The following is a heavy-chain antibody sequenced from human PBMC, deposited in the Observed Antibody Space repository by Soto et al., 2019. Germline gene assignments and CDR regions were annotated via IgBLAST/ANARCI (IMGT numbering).Heavy chain of an antibody. CDR2: IYYSGST. V-gene: IGHV4-61*01. CDR1: GGSVSSGSYY. CDR3: ARGDILVVVAATLGWFDP. J-gene: IGHJ5*02. D-gene: IGHD2-15*01. Sequence: QVQLQESGPGLVKPSETLSLTCTVSGGSVSSGSYYWSWIRQPPGKGLEWIGYIYYSGSTNYNPSIKSRVTISVDTSKKQFSLKLSSVTAADTAGYYCARGDILVVVAATLGWFDPWGQGTLVTVSS.